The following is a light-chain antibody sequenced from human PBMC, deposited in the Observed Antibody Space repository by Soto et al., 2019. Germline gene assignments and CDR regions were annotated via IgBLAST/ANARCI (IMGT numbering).Light chain of an antibody. V-gene: IGKV1-5*01. CDR2: DVS. J-gene: IGKJ4*01. CDR3: QQYDNWPLT. CDR1: QSVSDS. Sequence: DIRMSQSPSTLSASFGDAVTITFRASQSVSDSLAWYQVKPGEAPKLLIFDVSNLETGVPSRFSGSGSGTEFSLTIRGLQPDDFAVYYCQQYDNWPLTFGGGTKVDI.